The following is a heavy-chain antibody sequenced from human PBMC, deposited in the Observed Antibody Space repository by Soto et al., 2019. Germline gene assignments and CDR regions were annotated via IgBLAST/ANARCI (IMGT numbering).Heavy chain of an antibody. V-gene: IGHV3-23*01. CDR1: GFTFSSYA. J-gene: IGHJ6*02. D-gene: IGHD6-6*01. CDR3: AKGGSSSYYYYYGMGV. CDR2: ISGSGGST. Sequence: PGGSLRLSCAASGFTFSSYAMSWVRQAPGKGLEWVSAISGSGGSTYYADSVKGRFTISRDNSKNTLYLQMNSLRAEDTAVYYCAKGGSSSYYYYYGMGVWGQGTTVTVSS.